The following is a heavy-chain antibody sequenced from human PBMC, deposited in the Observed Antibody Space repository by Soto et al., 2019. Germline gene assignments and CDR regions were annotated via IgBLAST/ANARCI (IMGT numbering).Heavy chain of an antibody. J-gene: IGHJ4*02. CDR3: AGDRGIAADY. V-gene: IGHV1-18*01. CDR2: ISPYNGNT. Sequence: QVQLVQSGAEVKKPGASVKVSCKASGYTFASYGISWVRQAPGQGLEWMGWISPYNGNTNYAQKLQCRVTVTTDTYTSTAYMALRCLRSDDTAVYSCAGDRGIAADYWGQGTLVTVSS. D-gene: IGHD6-13*01. CDR1: GYTFASYG.